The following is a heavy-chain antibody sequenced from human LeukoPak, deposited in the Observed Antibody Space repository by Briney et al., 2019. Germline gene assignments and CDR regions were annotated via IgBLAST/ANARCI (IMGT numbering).Heavy chain of an antibody. CDR3: ARERSYYGSGSYYENY. CDR1: GFTFSSYS. V-gene: IGHV3-21*01. D-gene: IGHD3-10*01. J-gene: IGHJ4*02. Sequence: SGGSLRLSCAASGFTFSSYSMNWVRQAPGKGLEWVSSISSSSSYIYYADSVKGRSTISRDNAKNSLYLQMNSLRAEDTAVYYCARERSYYGSGSYYENYWGQGTLVTVSS. CDR2: ISSSSSYI.